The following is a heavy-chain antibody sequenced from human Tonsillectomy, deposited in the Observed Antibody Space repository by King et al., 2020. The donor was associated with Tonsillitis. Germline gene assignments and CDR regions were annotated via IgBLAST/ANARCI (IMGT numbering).Heavy chain of an antibody. V-gene: IGHV3-15*01. CDR1: GFTFGNAW. J-gene: IGHJ4*02. D-gene: IGHD3-10*01. CDR3: TTDRYYDFDY. Sequence: VQLVESGGGLVKPGGSLRLSCAASGFTFGNAWMSWVRQAPGKGLEWVGRINSKTDGATTDYAAPVKGRFTISRDDSKNTLYLQMNSLKTEDTAVYYCTTDRYYDFDYWGQGTLVTVSS. CDR2: INSKTDGATT.